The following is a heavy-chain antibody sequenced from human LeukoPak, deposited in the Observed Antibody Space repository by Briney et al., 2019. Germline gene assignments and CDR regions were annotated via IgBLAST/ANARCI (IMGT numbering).Heavy chain of an antibody. CDR1: GGSFSGYY. V-gene: IGHV4-34*01. Sequence: SETLSLTCAVYGGSFSGYYWSWIRQPPGKGLERIGEINHSGSTNYNPSLKSRVTISVDTSKNQFSLKLSSVTAADTAVYYCARGGDSSGWYEDFDYWGQGTLVTVSS. CDR2: INHSGST. J-gene: IGHJ4*02. D-gene: IGHD6-19*01. CDR3: ARGGDSSGWYEDFDY.